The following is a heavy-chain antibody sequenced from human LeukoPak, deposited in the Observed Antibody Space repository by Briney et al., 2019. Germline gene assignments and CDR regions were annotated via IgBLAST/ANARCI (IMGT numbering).Heavy chain of an antibody. CDR3: ARGYRYYDILTGYRTRRYYFDY. CDR1: GGSFSGYY. Sequence: SETLSLTCAVYGGSFSGYYWSWIRQPPGKGLEWIGEINHSGSTNYNPSLKSRVTISVDTSKNQFSLKLSSVTAADTAVYYCARGYRYYDILTGYRTRRYYFDYWGQGTLVTVSS. V-gene: IGHV4-34*01. D-gene: IGHD3-9*01. CDR2: INHSGST. J-gene: IGHJ4*02.